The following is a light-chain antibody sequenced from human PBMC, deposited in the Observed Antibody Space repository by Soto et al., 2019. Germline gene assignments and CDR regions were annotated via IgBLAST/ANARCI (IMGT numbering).Light chain of an antibody. CDR1: SSDIVYNY. V-gene: IGLV2-14*03. CDR2: GVI. CDR3: SSYASTTSVI. J-gene: IGLJ2*01. Sequence: QSVLTQPASVSGSPGQSITISCTGSSSDIVYNYVSWYQQHPGKAPKLIIYGVINRPPHISNRFSGTRSGLTASLTISGLQAEDEADYYCSSYASTTSVIFGGGTKLTVL.